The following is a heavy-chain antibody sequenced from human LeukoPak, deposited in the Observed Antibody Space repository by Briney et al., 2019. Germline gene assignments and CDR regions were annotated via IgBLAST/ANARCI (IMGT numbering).Heavy chain of an antibody. CDR1: GFTFSSYG. CDR3: ARDREGYQLPQMHHYYYMDV. CDR2: ISGSGGST. J-gene: IGHJ6*03. D-gene: IGHD2-2*01. Sequence: GGSLRLSCAASGFTFSSYGMSWVRQAPGKGLEWVSAISGSGGSTYYADSGKGRFTISRDNAKNSLYLQMNSLRAEDTAVYYCARDREGYQLPQMHHYYYMDVWGKGTTVTISS. V-gene: IGHV3-23*01.